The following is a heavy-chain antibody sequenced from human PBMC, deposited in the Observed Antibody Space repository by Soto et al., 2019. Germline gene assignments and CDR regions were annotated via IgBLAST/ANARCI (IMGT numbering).Heavy chain of an antibody. CDR2: ISAYNGNT. Sequence: SVKVSCKASGYTFTSYGISWVRQAPGQGLEWMGWISAYNGNTNYAQKLQGRVTMTTDTSTSTAYMELRSLRSDDTAVYYCARENYDFWSGYYTPNWFDPWGQGTLVTVSS. V-gene: IGHV1-18*04. CDR1: GYTFTSYG. J-gene: IGHJ5*02. CDR3: ARENYDFWSGYYTPNWFDP. D-gene: IGHD3-3*01.